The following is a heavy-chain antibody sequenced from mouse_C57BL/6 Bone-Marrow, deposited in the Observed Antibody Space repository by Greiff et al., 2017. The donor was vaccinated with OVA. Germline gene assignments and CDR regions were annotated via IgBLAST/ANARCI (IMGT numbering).Heavy chain of an antibody. V-gene: IGHV1-26*01. CDR1: GYTFTDYY. J-gene: IGHJ2*01. CDR2: INPNNGGT. CDR3: ARKGLGYAYYFDY. D-gene: IGHD2-2*01. Sequence: VQLQQSGPELVKPGASVKISCKASGYTFTDYYMNWVKQSHGKSLEWIGDINPNNGGTSYNQKFKGKATLTVDKYSSTAYMELRSLTSEDSAFYYCARKGLGYAYYFDYWGQGTTLTVSS.